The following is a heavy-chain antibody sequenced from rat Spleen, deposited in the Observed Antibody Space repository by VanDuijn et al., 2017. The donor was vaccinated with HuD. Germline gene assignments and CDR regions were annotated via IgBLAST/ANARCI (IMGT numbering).Heavy chain of an antibody. Sequence: EVQLVESGGGLVQFGRSLKLSCAASGFTFSNYGMAWVRQAPTKGLEWVASITNSAGSTYYRDSVKGRFTISRDNAKTTLYLQMDSRRSEDTATYYCTSGYMYSLDYGGQGVMVTGSS. CDR3: TSGYMYSLDY. V-gene: IGHV5S13*01. CDR2: ITNSAGST. D-gene: IGHD2-3*01. J-gene: IGHJ2*01. CDR1: GFTFSNYG.